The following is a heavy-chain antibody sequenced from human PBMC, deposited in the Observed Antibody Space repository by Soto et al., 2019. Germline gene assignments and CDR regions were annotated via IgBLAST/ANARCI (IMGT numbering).Heavy chain of an antibody. Sequence: SVKVSCKASGGTFSSYAISWVRQAPGQGLEWMGGIIPIFGTANYAQKFQGRVTITADESTSTAYMELSSLRSEDTAVYYCARVPSYYYDSSRPGAFDIWGQGTMVTVSS. CDR3: ARVPSYYYDSSRPGAFDI. CDR1: GGTFSSYA. CDR2: IIPIFGTA. D-gene: IGHD3-22*01. V-gene: IGHV1-69*13. J-gene: IGHJ3*02.